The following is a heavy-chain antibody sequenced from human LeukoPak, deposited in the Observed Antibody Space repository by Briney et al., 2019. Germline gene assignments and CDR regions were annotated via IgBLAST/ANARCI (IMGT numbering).Heavy chain of an antibody. V-gene: IGHV3-33*01. D-gene: IGHD3-3*01. CDR1: GFTFSTSG. Sequence: QAGGPLRLSCAAPGFTFSTSGMPWVRQAPGKGLEWGAVIWYDGSNKYYADSVKGRFTIYRDNPKHTLYLQMTSLRGEDTAVYYCARDITYYDFWSGYSPGYYYYGMDVWGQGTTVTVSS. CDR3: ARDITYYDFWSGYSPGYYYYGMDV. CDR2: IWYDGSNK. J-gene: IGHJ6*02.